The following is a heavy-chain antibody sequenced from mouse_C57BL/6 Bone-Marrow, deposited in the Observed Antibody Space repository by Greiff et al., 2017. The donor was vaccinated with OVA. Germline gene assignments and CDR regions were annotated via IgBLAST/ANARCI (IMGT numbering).Heavy chain of an antibody. D-gene: IGHD2-3*01. CDR1: GYTFTDYE. V-gene: IGHV1-15*01. CDR2: IDPETGGT. J-gene: IGHJ3*01. Sequence: VQLQQSGAELVRPGASVTLSCKASGYTFTDYEMHWVKQTPVHGLEWIGAIDPETGGTAYNQKFKDKATLTADKSSSTAYMQLSSLTSEDAAVYYCARNGYFFAYWGQGTLVTVSA. CDR3: ARNGYFFAY.